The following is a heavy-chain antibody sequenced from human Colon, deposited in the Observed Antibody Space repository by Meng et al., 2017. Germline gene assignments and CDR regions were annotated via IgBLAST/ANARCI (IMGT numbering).Heavy chain of an antibody. D-gene: IGHD3-10*01. CDR2: SNTDGSSP. J-gene: IGHJ4*02. CDR1: GFTFSGYW. Sequence: QRGESGGGLVQPGGFLGLSCAASGFTFSGYWIHWVRQAPGEGLVWLLRSNTDGSSPDFADSVKGRFTISRDNAKNTLYLQMNSLRAEDTAVYYCTRDPDQVRGIWGQGTLVTVSS. V-gene: IGHV3-74*01. CDR3: TRDPDQVRGI.